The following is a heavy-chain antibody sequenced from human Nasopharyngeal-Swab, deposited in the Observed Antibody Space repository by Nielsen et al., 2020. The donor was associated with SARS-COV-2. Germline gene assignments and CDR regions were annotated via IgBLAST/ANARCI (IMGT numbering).Heavy chain of an antibody. J-gene: IGHJ4*02. CDR3: ARDPRGPDY. D-gene: IGHD6-25*01. CDR1: GYTFTSYG. Sequence: ASVKVSCKASGYTFTSYGISWVRQAPGQGLEWMGWISAYNGRTYYAQKFQGRVTMTTDTSTSTAYMDLRCLRSDDTAVYYCARDPRGPDYWGQGTLVTVSS. V-gene: IGHV1-18*01. CDR2: ISAYNGRT.